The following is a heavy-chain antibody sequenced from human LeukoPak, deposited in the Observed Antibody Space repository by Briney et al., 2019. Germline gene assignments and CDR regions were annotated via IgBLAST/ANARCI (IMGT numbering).Heavy chain of an antibody. CDR1: GFTVSSNY. J-gene: IGHJ4*02. CDR3: ARDSLVGTPGYFDY. CDR2: IYSGGST. Sequence: GGSLRLSCAASGFTVSSNYMSWVRQAPGKGLEWVSVIYSGGSTYYADSVKGRFTISRGNSKNTLYLQMNSLRAEDTAVYYCARDSLVGTPGYFDYWGQGTLVTVSS. V-gene: IGHV3-53*01. D-gene: IGHD1/OR15-1a*01.